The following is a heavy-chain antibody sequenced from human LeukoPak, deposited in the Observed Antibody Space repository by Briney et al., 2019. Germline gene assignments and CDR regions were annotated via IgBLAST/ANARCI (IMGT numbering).Heavy chain of an antibody. Sequence: PSETLSLTCTVSGGSIGSGSYYWGWIRQPPGKGLDWIGSIYYSGSTYYNPSLKSRVTISVDTSRSQFSLKLTSVTAADTAVYYCGRHGLSTLDALDMWGQGTMVTVSS. J-gene: IGHJ3*02. CDR3: GRHGLSTLDALDM. V-gene: IGHV4-39*01. D-gene: IGHD2-15*01. CDR1: GGSIGSGSYY. CDR2: IYYSGST.